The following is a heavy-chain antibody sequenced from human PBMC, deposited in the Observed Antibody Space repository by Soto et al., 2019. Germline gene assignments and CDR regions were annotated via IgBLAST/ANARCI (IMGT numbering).Heavy chain of an antibody. V-gene: IGHV1-2*02. J-gene: IGHJ1*01. CDR1: GYPYTVYH. CDR2: ITPSTGGT. D-gene: IGHD7-27*01. CDR3: AKDLNTNWYTAFPF. Sequence: KGYWKNVGYPYTVYHIHCVRQDIGQGLEWMGWITPSTGGTNYAQNFRGRVTMTRDTSISTAYMELSSLRSDDTAVYFCAKDLNTNWYTAFPFWVQGTLVIGS.